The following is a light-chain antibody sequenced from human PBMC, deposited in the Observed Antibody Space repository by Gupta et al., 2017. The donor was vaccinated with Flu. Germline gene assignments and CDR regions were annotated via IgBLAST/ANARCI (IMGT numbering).Light chain of an antibody. CDR3: QLYGSSLPYT. CDR1: QSVSSSY. V-gene: IGKV3-20*01. Sequence: EIVLTQSPGTLSLSPGERATLSCRASQSVSSSYLAWYQQKPGQAPRLLIYGASSRATGIPDRFSGSGSGTDFTLTISRREPEDFAVYYRQLYGSSLPYTFGEGTKLELK. CDR2: GAS. J-gene: IGKJ2*01.